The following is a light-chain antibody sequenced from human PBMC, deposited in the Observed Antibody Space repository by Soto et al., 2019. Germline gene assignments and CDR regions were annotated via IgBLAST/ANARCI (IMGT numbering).Light chain of an antibody. Sequence: EIVLTQSPGTLSLSPGERATLSCRASQSVSSSYLAWYQQKPGQAPRLLIYGASSRATGIPDRFSGSGSGTDFTLTISRLEPEDFAGYYCQQYGSLPGTFGQGTKVEIK. J-gene: IGKJ1*01. CDR2: GAS. CDR3: QQYGSLPGT. V-gene: IGKV3-20*01. CDR1: QSVSSSY.